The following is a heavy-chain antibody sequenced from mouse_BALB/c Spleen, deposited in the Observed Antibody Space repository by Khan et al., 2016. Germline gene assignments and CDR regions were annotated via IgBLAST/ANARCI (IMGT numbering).Heavy chain of an antibody. CDR3: ASGDRGY. Sequence: QVQLKESGAELARPGASIKMSCKASGYTFTNYAVHWVKQRPGQGLEWIGYINPSSDYITYNQKFKDKATLTADTSSSTAHMQLSSLTSEDSAVYYCASGDRGYWGQGTTLTVSS. CDR2: INPSSDYI. J-gene: IGHJ2*01. V-gene: IGHV1-4*01. D-gene: IGHD3-3*01. CDR1: GYTFTNYA.